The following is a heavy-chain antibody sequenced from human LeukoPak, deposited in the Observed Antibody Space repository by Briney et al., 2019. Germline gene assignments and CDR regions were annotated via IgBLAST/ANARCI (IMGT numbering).Heavy chain of an antibody. J-gene: IGHJ4*02. CDR2: ISGSGPYT. D-gene: IGHD2-2*03. CDR3: AKHGYCSGISCFFDF. V-gene: IGHV3-23*01. Sequence: PGESLRLSCAASGFSVSSSYMSWVRQAPGKGLEWVSGISGSGPYTFYTDSVKGRFTISRDSSKNTLYLQMNSLRAEDTALYYCAKHGYCSGISCFFDFWGQGTLVTVSS. CDR1: GFSVSSSY.